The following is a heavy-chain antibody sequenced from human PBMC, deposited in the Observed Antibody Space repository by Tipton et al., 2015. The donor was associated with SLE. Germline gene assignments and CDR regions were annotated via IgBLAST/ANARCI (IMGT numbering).Heavy chain of an antibody. V-gene: IGHV3-11*04. CDR2: ISSSGSTI. J-gene: IGHJ6*02. D-gene: IGHD6-13*01. CDR1: GFTFSDYY. CDR3: ARDVNIAAAGTTDYYGMDV. Sequence: SLRLSCAASGFTFSDYYMSWIRQAPGKGLEWVSYISSSGSTIYYADSVKGRFTISRDNAKNSLYLQMNSLRAEDTAVYYCARDVNIAAAGTTDYYGMDVWGPGTTLTVS.